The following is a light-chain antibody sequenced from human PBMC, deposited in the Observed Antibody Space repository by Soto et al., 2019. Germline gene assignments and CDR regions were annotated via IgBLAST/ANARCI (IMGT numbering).Light chain of an antibody. CDR1: QNIYSN. J-gene: IGKJ1*01. CDR2: RAS. V-gene: IGKV3-15*01. CDR3: LQYHNLWA. Sequence: EIVLTQSPGTLSLSPGERATLSCRASQNIYSNVAWYQQRPGQAPRLLIYRASTRATGIPARFSGSGSGTEFTLTTSSLQSEDFTVYSCLQYHNLWAFGQGTKVDIK.